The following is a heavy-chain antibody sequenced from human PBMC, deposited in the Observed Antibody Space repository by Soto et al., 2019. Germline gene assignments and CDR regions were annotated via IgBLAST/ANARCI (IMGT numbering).Heavy chain of an antibody. D-gene: IGHD5-18*01. Sequence: QLQLQESGPGLVKPSETLSLTCTVSGGSISSSSYYWGWIRQPPGKGLEWIGSIYYSGSTYYNPSLKSRVTISVDTSKNQFSLKLSSVTAADTAVYYCAGPPWIQLWGRTAEYFQHWGQGTLVTVSS. CDR3: AGPPWIQLWGRTAEYFQH. J-gene: IGHJ1*01. CDR1: GGSISSSSYY. CDR2: IYYSGST. V-gene: IGHV4-39*01.